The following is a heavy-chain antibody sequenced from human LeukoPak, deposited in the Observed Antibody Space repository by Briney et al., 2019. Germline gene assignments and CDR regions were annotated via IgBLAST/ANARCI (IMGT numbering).Heavy chain of an antibody. CDR2: IKEDGNED. CDR3: TRGDRGYAESLY. J-gene: IGHJ4*02. V-gene: IGHV3-7*02. CDR1: GFTFSSYA. D-gene: IGHD5-12*01. Sequence: GGSLRLSCAASGFTFSSYAMSWVRQAPGKGLEWVGNIKEDGNEDYYVDSVEGRFVIFRDNAKNSLYLQMHSLRAEDTAVYYCTRGDRGYAESLYWGRGTLVTVSS.